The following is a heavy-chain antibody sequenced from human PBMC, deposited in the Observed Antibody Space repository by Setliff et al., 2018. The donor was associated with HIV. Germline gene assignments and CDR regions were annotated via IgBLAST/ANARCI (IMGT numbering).Heavy chain of an antibody. J-gene: IGHJ4*02. V-gene: IGHV4-34*04. Sequence: PSETLSLTCAVYGGSFSGYNWSWIRQTPGKGLEWIGEIHHSGSTNHNPSLKSRATISVDTSKNQFSLKLSSVTAADTAVYYCARGGGTIIGANFDYWGQGTLVTVSS. CDR3: ARGGGTIIGANFDY. CDR2: IHHSGST. CDR1: GGSFSGYN. D-gene: IGHD3-3*01.